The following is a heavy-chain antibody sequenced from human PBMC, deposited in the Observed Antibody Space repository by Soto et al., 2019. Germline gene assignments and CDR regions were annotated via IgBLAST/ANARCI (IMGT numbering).Heavy chain of an antibody. CDR2: IIPIFGIA. CDR1: GGTFSSYA. Sequence: ASVKVSCKASGGTFSSYAISWVRQAPGQGLEWMGGIIPIFGIANYAQKFQGRVTITADKSTSTAYMELSSLRSEDTAVYYCAFSDSPTRGVTMVRGVIITAFDIWGQGTMVTVSS. D-gene: IGHD3-10*01. CDR3: AFSDSPTRGVTMVRGVIITAFDI. V-gene: IGHV1-69*10. J-gene: IGHJ3*02.